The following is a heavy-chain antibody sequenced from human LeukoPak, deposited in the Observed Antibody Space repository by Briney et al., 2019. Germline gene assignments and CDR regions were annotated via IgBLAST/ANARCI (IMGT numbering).Heavy chain of an antibody. D-gene: IGHD2-8*01. Sequence: SETLSLTPADYSGSFNGYYWSRIRQPPGKELKWIGEINHSGSTNYNPSLKSRFTISVDTSKNQFSLKLSSVTAADTAVYYCARVGTGRYCTNGVCYSPRVYYYYYMNVWGKGTRVTVFS. CDR2: INHSGST. CDR3: ARVGTGRYCTNGVCYSPRVYYYYYMNV. V-gene: IGHV4-34*01. J-gene: IGHJ6*03. CDR1: SGSFNGYY.